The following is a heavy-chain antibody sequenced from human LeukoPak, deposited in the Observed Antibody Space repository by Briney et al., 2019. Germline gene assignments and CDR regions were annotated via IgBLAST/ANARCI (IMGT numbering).Heavy chain of an antibody. CDR2: ISYGGSNT. Sequence: GGSLRLSCAASGFTFSTYGMHWVRQAPGKGLEWVAFISYGGSNTYYADSVKGGFTISRDNSKNTVFLQLDSLRAEDTAVYYSAKDLIAGAAHYYGMDVWGQGTTVTVSS. CDR3: AKDLIAGAAHYYGMDV. J-gene: IGHJ6*02. D-gene: IGHD6-13*01. V-gene: IGHV3-30*18. CDR1: GFTFSTYG.